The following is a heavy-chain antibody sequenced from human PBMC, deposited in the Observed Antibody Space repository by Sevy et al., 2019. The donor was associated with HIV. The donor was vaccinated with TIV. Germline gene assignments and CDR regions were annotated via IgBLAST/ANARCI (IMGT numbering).Heavy chain of an antibody. D-gene: IGHD1-26*01. CDR2: IRSKGNSFAT. V-gene: IGHV3-73*01. Sequence: GGSLRLSCAASGFAFRGSAIHWVRQASGKGLEWIGRIRSKGNSFATDYVPSVKGRFTIPRDDSMKTAYLEMSSLKIDDTAVYYCAGQVGDTVMAIFDYWGQGTLVTVSS. J-gene: IGHJ4*02. CDR3: AGQVGDTVMAIFDY. CDR1: GFAFRGSA.